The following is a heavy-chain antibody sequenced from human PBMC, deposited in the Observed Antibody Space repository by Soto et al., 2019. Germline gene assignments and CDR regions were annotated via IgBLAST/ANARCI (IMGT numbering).Heavy chain of an antibody. CDR2: ISYDGSNK. J-gene: IGHJ4*02. V-gene: IGHV3-30*18. CDR3: AKFPQHIVVVTATSGDRGSGYDGFDY. CDR1: GFTFSSYG. D-gene: IGHD2-21*02. Sequence: GGSLRLSCAASGFTFSSYGMHWVRQAPGKGLEWVAVISYDGSNKYYADSVKGRFTISRDNSKNTLYLQMNSLRAEDTAVYYCAKFPQHIVVVTATSGDRGSGYDGFDYWGQGTLVTVSS.